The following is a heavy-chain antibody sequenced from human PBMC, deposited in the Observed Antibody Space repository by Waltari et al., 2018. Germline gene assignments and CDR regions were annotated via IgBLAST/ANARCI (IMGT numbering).Heavy chain of an antibody. J-gene: IGHJ4*02. Sequence: EVQLVQSGAEVKQPGEPLKISCQGSGYGFANYWIGWVRQMPGKGLEWMGLISPDDSDTRYSPSFEGQVTVSADKTISTAYLQLSRLGTSDSAKYYCARGSSAWNFFDVWGQGTLVTVAS. V-gene: IGHV5-51*01. CDR2: ISPDDSDT. D-gene: IGHD6-19*01. CDR3: ARGSSAWNFFDV. CDR1: GYGFANYW.